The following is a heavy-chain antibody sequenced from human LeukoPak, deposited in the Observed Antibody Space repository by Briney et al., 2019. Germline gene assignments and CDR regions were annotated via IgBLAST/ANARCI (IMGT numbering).Heavy chain of an antibody. J-gene: IGHJ4*02. CDR2: IIPILGIA. CDR3: ARDVVYGDYFLDY. Sequence: ASVKVSCKASGGTFSSYAISWVRQAPGQGLEWTGRIIPILGIANYAQKFQGRVTITADKSTSTAYMELSSLRSEDTAVYYCARDVVYGDYFLDYWGQGTLVTVSS. V-gene: IGHV1-69*04. D-gene: IGHD4-17*01. CDR1: GGTFSSYA.